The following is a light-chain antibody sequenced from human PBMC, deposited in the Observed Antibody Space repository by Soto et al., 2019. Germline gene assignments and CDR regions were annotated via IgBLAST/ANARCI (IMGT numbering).Light chain of an antibody. CDR3: QQFNNYPT. CDR1: QDISNY. V-gene: IGKV1-27*01. Sequence: DIQMTQSPSSLSASVGDRITITCRASQDISNYLAWYQQKPGKVPKLLIYSASTLQSGVPSRFSGSGSGTDFTLTISSLQPEDFATYYCQQFNNYPTFGPGTKVDIK. J-gene: IGKJ3*01. CDR2: SAS.